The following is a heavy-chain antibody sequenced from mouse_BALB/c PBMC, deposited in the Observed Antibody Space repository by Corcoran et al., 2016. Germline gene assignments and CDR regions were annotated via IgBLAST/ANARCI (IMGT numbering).Heavy chain of an antibody. V-gene: IGHV1S136*01. Sequence: EVQLQQSGPELVKPGASVKMSCKASGYTFTSYVMHWVKQKPGQGLEWIGYINPYNDGTKYNEKFKGKATLTSDKSSNTAYMELSSLTSEDSAVYYCARSGSSGYLAYWGQGTLVTVSA. CDR2: INPYNDGT. CDR3: ARSGSSGYLAY. J-gene: IGHJ3*01. D-gene: IGHD3-1*01. CDR1: GYTFTSYV.